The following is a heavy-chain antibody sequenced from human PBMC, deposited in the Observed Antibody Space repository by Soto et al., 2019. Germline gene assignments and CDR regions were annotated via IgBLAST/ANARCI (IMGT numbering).Heavy chain of an antibody. J-gene: IGHJ4*02. CDR2: INGRGST. Sequence: SETLSLTCAVYGGSFSGDYWSWIRQPPGKGLEWIGEINGRGSTKYNPSLKSRVTMSVDPSKNQFSLKLTSVTAADTAVYYCTRQGDSTMAIFDYWGQGALVTVSS. CDR3: TRQGDSTMAIFDY. D-gene: IGHD5-18*01. V-gene: IGHV4-34*01. CDR1: GGSFSGDY.